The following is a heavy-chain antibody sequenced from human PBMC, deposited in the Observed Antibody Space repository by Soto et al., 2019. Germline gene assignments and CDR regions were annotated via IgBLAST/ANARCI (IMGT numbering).Heavy chain of an antibody. CDR3: ARVGLDSSGWKTEPFDI. CDR1: GGSISSGGYY. CDR2: IYYSGST. D-gene: IGHD6-19*01. J-gene: IGHJ3*02. Sequence: SETLSLTCTVSGGSISSGGYYWSWIRQHPGKGLEWIGYIYYSGSTYYNPSLKSRVTISVDTSKNQFSLKLSSVTAADTAWYYCARVGLDSSGWKTEPFDIWGQGTMVTVSS. V-gene: IGHV4-31*03.